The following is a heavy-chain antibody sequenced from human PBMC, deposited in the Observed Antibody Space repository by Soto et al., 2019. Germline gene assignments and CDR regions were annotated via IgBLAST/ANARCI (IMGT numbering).Heavy chain of an antibody. J-gene: IGHJ4*02. D-gene: IGHD1-26*01. CDR1: GFTFSSYA. V-gene: IGHV3-30-3*01. CDR2: ISYDGSNK. Sequence: GGSLRLSCAASGFTFSSYAMHWVRQAPGKGLEWVAVISYDGSNKYYADSVKGRFTISRDNSKNTLYLQMNSLRAEDTAVYYCATLDSGSYSGVDYWGQGTLVTVSS. CDR3: ATLDSGSYSGVDY.